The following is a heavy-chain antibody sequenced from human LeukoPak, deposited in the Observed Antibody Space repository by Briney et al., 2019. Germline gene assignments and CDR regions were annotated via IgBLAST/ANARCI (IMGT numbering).Heavy chain of an antibody. V-gene: IGHV3-73*01. Sequence: GGSLKLSCAVSGFTFSGSAMHWVRQASGKGLEWVGRIRSKANSYATAYAASVNGRFTISRDDSKDTAYLQMNSLKTEDTAVYYCAILVSDASDIWGQGTMVTVSS. CDR3: AILVSDASDI. CDR1: GFTFSGSA. D-gene: IGHD5/OR15-5a*01. CDR2: IRSKANSYAT. J-gene: IGHJ3*02.